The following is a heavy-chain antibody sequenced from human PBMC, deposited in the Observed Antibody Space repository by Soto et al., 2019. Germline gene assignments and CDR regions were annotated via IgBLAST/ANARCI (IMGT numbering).Heavy chain of an antibody. J-gene: IGHJ4*02. Sequence: PSETLSLTCAVSGGSISSSNWWSWVRQPPGKGLEWIGEIYHSGSTNYNPSLKSRVTISVDKSKNQFSLKLSSVTAADTAVYYCARERTDSSGYYGRVGDWGQGTLVTVSS. CDR3: ARERTDSSGYYGRVGD. CDR1: GGSISSSNW. D-gene: IGHD3-22*01. CDR2: IYHSGST. V-gene: IGHV4-4*02.